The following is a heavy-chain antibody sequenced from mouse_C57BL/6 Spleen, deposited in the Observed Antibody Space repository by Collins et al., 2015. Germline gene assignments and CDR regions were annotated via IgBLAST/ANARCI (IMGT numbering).Heavy chain of an antibody. D-gene: IGHD2-3*01. J-gene: IGHJ4*01. CDR2: ISSGSSTI. CDR1: GFTFSDYG. CDR3: ARAGYYFYYAMDY. V-gene: IGHV5-17*01. Sequence: EVQLVESGGGLVKPGGSLKLSCAASGFTFSDYGMHWVRQAPEKGLEWVAYISSGSSTIYYADTVKGRFTISRDSAKNTLFLQMTSLRSEDTAMYYCARAGYYFYYAMDYWGQGTSVTVSS.